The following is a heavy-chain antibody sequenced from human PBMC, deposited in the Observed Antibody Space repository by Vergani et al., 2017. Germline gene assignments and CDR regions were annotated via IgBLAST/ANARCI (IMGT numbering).Heavy chain of an antibody. CDR1: GGSISSSSYY. Sequence: QLQLQESGPGLVKPSETLSLTCTVSGGSISSSSYYWGWIRQPPGKGLEWIGSIYYSGSTYYNPSLKSRVTISVDTSKNQFSLKLSSVTAADTAVYYCARHGGGRGCSGCDCPIDYWGQGTLVTVSS. D-gene: IGHD5-12*01. CDR3: ARHGGGRGCSGCDCPIDY. V-gene: IGHV4-39*01. CDR2: IYYSGST. J-gene: IGHJ4*02.